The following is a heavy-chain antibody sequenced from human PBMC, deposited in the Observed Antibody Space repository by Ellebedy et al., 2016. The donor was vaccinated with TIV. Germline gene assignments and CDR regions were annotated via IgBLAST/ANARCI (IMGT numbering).Heavy chain of an antibody. J-gene: IGHJ4*02. CDR2: IYYSGST. Sequence: MPSETLSLTCTVSGGSISSSSYYWGWIRQPPGKGLEWIGSIYYSGSTYYNPSLKSRVTISVDTSKNQFSLKLSSVTAADTAVYYCARSSPSSGSYGYWGQGTLVTVSS. D-gene: IGHD3-10*01. CDR1: GGSISSSSYY. CDR3: ARSSPSSGSYGY. V-gene: IGHV4-39*01.